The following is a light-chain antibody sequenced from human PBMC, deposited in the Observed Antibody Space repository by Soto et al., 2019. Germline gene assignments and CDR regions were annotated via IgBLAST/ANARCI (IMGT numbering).Light chain of an antibody. V-gene: IGLV2-14*03. CDR1: SSDVGAYKF. CDR2: DVT. CDR3: SSFTFRSTYV. J-gene: IGLJ1*01. Sequence: QSALTQPASVSGSPGQSITISCTGTSSDVGAYKFVSWYQHHPGKAPKLIIYDVTTRPSGVSNRFSASKSGDTASRTISGLQSVDLADYYCSSFTFRSTYVFGTGAKVTGL.